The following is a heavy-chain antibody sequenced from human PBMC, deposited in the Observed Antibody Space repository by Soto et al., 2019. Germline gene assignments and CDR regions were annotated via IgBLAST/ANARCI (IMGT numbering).Heavy chain of an antibody. D-gene: IGHD6-25*01. Sequence: QVHLVESGGGVVQPGGSLRLSCAASGFNFRGFTMHWVRQAPDKGLEWLSVISYAGDYKNYADSVRGRISISRDNSKNTLFLQMSSLRPDNTAVYFCAREPLGYSGSAKHFDYWGQGSLVIVSS. CDR2: ISYAGDYK. J-gene: IGHJ4*02. V-gene: IGHV3-30-3*01. CDR1: GFNFRGFT. CDR3: AREPLGYSGSAKHFDY.